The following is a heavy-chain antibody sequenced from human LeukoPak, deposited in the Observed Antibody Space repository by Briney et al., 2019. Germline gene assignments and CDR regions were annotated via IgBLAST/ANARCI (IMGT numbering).Heavy chain of an antibody. V-gene: IGHV3-74*01. Sequence: PGGSLRLSCAAAGFTFSSYWMHSVRHAPGKGLVWVSRINTDGRSTIYADSVKGRFTISRDNAKNTLYLQMNSLRADDTAVYACARGKEWAFDYWAQGTLVTVSS. J-gene: IGHJ4*02. CDR1: GFTFSSYW. CDR3: ARGKEWAFDY. CDR2: INTDGRST. D-gene: IGHD1-26*01.